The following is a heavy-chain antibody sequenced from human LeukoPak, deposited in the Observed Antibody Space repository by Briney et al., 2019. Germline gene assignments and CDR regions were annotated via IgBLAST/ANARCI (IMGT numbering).Heavy chain of an antibody. J-gene: IGHJ4*02. CDR3: ARDGGLGVVGATEGTFDY. Sequence: GGTLRLSCAASGFTFSSYWMSWVRQAPGKGLERVANIKQDGSEKYYVDSVKGRFTISRDNAKNSLYLQMNSLRAEDTAVYYCARDGGLGVVGATEGTFDYWGQGTLVTVSS. V-gene: IGHV3-7*01. CDR1: GFTFSSYW. CDR2: IKQDGSEK. D-gene: IGHD1-26*01.